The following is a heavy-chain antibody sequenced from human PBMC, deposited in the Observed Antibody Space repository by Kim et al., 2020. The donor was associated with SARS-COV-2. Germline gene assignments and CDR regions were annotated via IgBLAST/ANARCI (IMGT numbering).Heavy chain of an antibody. J-gene: IGHJ4*02. CDR3: ARDRLRGYSGYDVAYYYDSSGYADY. D-gene: IGHD3-22*01. Sequence: ASVKVSCKASGYTFTSYGISWVRQAPGQGLEWMGWISAYNGNTNYAQKLQGRVTMTTDTSTSTAYMELRSLRSDDTAVYYCARDRLRGYSGYDVAYYYDSSGYADYWGQGTLVTVSS. CDR1: GYTFTSYG. V-gene: IGHV1-18*01. CDR2: ISAYNGNT.